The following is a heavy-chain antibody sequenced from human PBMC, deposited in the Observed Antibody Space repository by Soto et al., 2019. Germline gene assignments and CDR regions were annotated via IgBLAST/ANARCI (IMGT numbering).Heavy chain of an antibody. J-gene: IGHJ4*02. CDR1: GYTFTSYA. D-gene: IGHD6-13*01. CDR3: AGGGEAAAGTVPLDY. V-gene: IGHV1-3*01. CDR2: INAGNGNT. Sequence: QVQLVQSGAEVKKPGASVKVSCKASGYTFTSYAMHWVRQAPGQRLEWMGWINAGNGNTKYSQKFQGRVTITRDTSASRAYVELSSLRSEDTAVDYCAGGGEAAAGTVPLDYWGQGTLVTVSS.